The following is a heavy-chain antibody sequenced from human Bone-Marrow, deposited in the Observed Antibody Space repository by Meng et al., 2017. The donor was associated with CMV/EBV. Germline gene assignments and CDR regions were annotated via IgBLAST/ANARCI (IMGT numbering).Heavy chain of an antibody. Sequence: GGSLRLSCAASGFTFSSYWMSWVRQAPGKGLEWVANIKQDGSEKYYVDSVKGRFTISRDNAKNSLYLQMNSLRAEDTAVYYCARDLGYDVWSVEDGFDPWGQGTLVTVSS. D-gene: IGHD3-3*01. J-gene: IGHJ5*02. CDR2: IKQDGSEK. V-gene: IGHV3-7*01. CDR1: GFTFSSYW. CDR3: ARDLGYDVWSVEDGFDP.